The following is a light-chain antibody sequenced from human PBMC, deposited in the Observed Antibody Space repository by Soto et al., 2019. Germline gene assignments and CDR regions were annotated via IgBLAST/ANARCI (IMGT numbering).Light chain of an antibody. CDR3: QQRSNWPPIT. CDR1: QSVSRY. V-gene: IGKV3-11*01. J-gene: IGKJ5*01. Sequence: DIVLTQSPATLSLSPGERATLSCRASQSVSRYLAWYQTKPGQAPRLLIYDASNRATGIPARFSGSGSGTDFTLTISSLEPEDFAVYYGQQRSNWPPITFGQGTRLEIK. CDR2: DAS.